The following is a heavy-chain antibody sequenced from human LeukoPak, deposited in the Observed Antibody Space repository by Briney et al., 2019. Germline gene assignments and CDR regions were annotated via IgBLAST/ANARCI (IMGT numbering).Heavy chain of an antibody. CDR1: GYTFTSFG. V-gene: IGHV1-18*01. Sequence: ASVKVSCKPSGYTFTSFGINWVRQAPGQGLEWMGWISVYNGDTNYAQKFQDRVIMTTDTSTSTAYMELRSLSSDDTAMYYCTRGIKSTPNYYWGRGTLVTVSS. D-gene: IGHD2/OR15-2a*01. CDR3: TRGIKSTPNYY. CDR2: ISVYNGDT. J-gene: IGHJ4*02.